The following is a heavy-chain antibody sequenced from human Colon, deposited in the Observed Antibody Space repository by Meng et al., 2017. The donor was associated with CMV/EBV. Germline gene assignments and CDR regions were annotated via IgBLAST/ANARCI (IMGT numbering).Heavy chain of an antibody. CDR3: AKDFGYSSSSGDFDY. Sequence: GESLKISCAASGFTFSSYGMHWVRQAPGKGLEWVAFKRYDGSNKYYADSVKGRFTISRDNSKNTLYLQMNSLRAEDTAVYYCAKDFGYSSSSGDFDYWGQGTLVTVSS. D-gene: IGHD6-6*01. J-gene: IGHJ4*02. V-gene: IGHV3-30*02. CDR2: KRYDGSNK. CDR1: GFTFSSYG.